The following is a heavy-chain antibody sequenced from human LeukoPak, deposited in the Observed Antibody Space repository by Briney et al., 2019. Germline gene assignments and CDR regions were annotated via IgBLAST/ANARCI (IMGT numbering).Heavy chain of an antibody. J-gene: IGHJ4*02. D-gene: IGHD3-16*01. CDR3: AKQNARGGTYEPVTV. V-gene: IGHV3-30*02. Sequence: GGSLGLSCEASTFTFSDYAMHWVRQAPGKGLEWVAFIQFDGGNRFYADSVKGRFTISRDNSKNTLSLQMNSLRVEDTAVYYCAKQNARGGTYEPVTVWGQAALVTVSS. CDR1: TFTFSDYA. CDR2: IQFDGGNR.